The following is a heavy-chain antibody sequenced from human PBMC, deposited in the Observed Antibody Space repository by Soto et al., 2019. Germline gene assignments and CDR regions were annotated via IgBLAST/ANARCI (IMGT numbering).Heavy chain of an antibody. CDR1: GYTFTSYG. Sequence: ASVKVSCKASGYTFTSYGISWVRQAPGQGLEWMGWISAYNGNTNYAQKLQGRVTMTTDTSTSTAYMELRSLRSDDTAVYYCARDGDKLELRLDYYYYYMDVWGKGTTVTVSS. CDR3: ARDGDKLELRLDYYYYYMDV. V-gene: IGHV1-18*01. CDR2: ISAYNGNT. D-gene: IGHD1-7*01. J-gene: IGHJ6*03.